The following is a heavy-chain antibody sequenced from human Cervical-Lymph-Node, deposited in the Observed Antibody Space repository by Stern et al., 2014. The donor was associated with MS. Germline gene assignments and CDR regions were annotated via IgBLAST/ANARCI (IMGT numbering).Heavy chain of an antibody. D-gene: IGHD4-17*01. Sequence: QEQLVPSGAEVKKPGSSVKVSCKASGGTFSNYATSWVRQPPGQGLEWMGGIVPLFGKPNYAQKFQGRVTITADESTSTAYMGLSSLRSEDTAVYYCASPLTATSVPFGYYGMDVWGQGTTVTVS. CDR2: IVPLFGKP. CDR3: ASPLTATSVPFGYYGMDV. V-gene: IGHV1-69*01. J-gene: IGHJ6*02. CDR1: GGTFSNYA.